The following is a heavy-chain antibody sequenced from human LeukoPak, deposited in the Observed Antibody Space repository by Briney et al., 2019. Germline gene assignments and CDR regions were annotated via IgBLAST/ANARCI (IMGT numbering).Heavy chain of an antibody. V-gene: IGHV3-11*04. CDR2: ISGSGHDI. CDR1: GFTFSDSY. D-gene: IGHD2-15*01. J-gene: IGHJ5*02. CDR3: ARDGPPRSPTSGWFDP. Sequence: PGGSLRLSCAASGFTFSDSYMTWVRQAPGKGVEWVAYISGSGHDINYSESAKGRFTISRDNAKNSLYLQMSSLRAEDTAIYYCARDGPPRSPTSGWFDPWGQGTLVTVSS.